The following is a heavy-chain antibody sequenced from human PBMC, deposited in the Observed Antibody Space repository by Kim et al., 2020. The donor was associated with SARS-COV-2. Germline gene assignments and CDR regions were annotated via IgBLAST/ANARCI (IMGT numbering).Heavy chain of an antibody. V-gene: IGHV4-34*01. CDR2: INHSGST. Sequence: SETLSLTCAVYGGSFSGYYWSWIRQPPGKGLEWIGEINHSGSTNYNPSLKSRVTISVDTSKNQFSLKLSSVTAADTAVYYCARPRIAARWDSSGWPYDYWGQGTLVTVSS. J-gene: IGHJ4*02. CDR3: ARPRIAARWDSSGWPYDY. D-gene: IGHD6-19*01. CDR1: GGSFSGYY.